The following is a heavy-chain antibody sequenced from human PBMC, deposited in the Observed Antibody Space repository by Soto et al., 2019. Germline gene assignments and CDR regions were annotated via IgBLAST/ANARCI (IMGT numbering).Heavy chain of an antibody. CDR1: GFTFSSYG. J-gene: IGHJ4*02. CDR3: ANSRVGDFDY. Sequence: QVQLVESGGCVVKPGRSLRLSCAASGFTFSSYGMHWVRQAPGKGLEWVAVISYDGSNKYYADSVKGRFTISRDNYKNTLDLQMNSLRAEDTAVYYCANSRVGDFDYWGQGTLVTVSS. D-gene: IGHD1-26*01. CDR2: ISYDGSNK. V-gene: IGHV3-30*18.